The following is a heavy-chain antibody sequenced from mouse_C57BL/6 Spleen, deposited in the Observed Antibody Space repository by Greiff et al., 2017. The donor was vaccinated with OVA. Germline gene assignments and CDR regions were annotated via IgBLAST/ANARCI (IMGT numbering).Heavy chain of an antibody. CDR2: IYPGDGDT. V-gene: IGHV1-82*01. J-gene: IGHJ2*01. CDR3: ARWDYGSPYYFDY. D-gene: IGHD1-1*01. Sequence: VQLQQSGPELVKPGASVKISCKASGYAFSSSWMNWVKQRPGKGLEWIGRIYPGDGDTNYNGKFKGKATLTADKSSSTAYMQLSSLTSEDSAVYFCARWDYGSPYYFDYWGQGTTLTVSS. CDR1: GYAFSSSW.